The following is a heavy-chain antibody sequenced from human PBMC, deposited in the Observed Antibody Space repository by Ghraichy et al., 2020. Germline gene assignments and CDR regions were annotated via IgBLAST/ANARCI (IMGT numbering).Heavy chain of an antibody. J-gene: IGHJ4*02. V-gene: IGHV6-1*01. CDR1: GDSVSSNSAT. D-gene: IGHD3-10*01. CDR2: TYYRSKWYS. Sequence: SQTLSLTCAISGDSVSSNSATWDWIRQSPSRGLEWLGRTYYRSKWYSEYAPSVKSRITINSDTSKNQFSLQLNSVTPEDTVLYYCARQYIYGFDYWGQGTLVTVSS. CDR3: ARQYIYGFDY.